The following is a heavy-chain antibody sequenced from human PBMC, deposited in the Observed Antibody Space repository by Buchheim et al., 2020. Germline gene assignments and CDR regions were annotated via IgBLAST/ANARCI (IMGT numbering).Heavy chain of an antibody. V-gene: IGHV4-39*01. J-gene: IGHJ4*02. Sequence: QLQLQESGPGLVKPSEILSLTCTVSGDSISRSSSDWGWICQPPGKGLEWIGNIYYSGTTYSNPSLKSCVTISVDTSKNQFALKLNSVTAADTAVYYCVRGIYSSGHWNHFDYWGKGAL. D-gene: IGHD3-22*01. CDR3: VRGIYSSGHWNHFDY. CDR1: GDSISRSSSD. CDR2: IYYSGTT.